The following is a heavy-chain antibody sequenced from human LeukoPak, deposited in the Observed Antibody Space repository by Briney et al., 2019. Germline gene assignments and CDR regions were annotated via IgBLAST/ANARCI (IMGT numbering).Heavy chain of an antibody. V-gene: IGHV4-39*01. D-gene: IGHD3-22*01. J-gene: IGHJ4*02. CDR2: IYYSGST. Sequence: PSETPSLTCTVSGGSISSSSYYWGWIRQPPGKGLEWIGSIYYSGSTYYNPSLKSRVTISVDTSKNQFSLKLSSVTAADTAVYYCARQSAYYYDSSGYGYWGQGTLVTVSS. CDR3: ARQSAYYYDSSGYGY. CDR1: GGSISSSSYY.